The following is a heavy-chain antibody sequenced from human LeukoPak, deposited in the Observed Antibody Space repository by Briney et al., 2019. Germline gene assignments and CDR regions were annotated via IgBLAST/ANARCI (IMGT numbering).Heavy chain of an antibody. V-gene: IGHV4-34*01. CDR3: ARGLLPAHGDSLAYFDY. CDR2: INHSGST. CDR1: GGSFSGYY. J-gene: IGHJ4*02. D-gene: IGHD4-17*01. Sequence: KPSETLSLTCAVYGGSFSGYYWSWIRQPPGKGLEWIGEINHSGSTNYNPSLKSRVTISVDTSKNQFSLKLSSVTAADTAVYYCARGLLPAHGDSLAYFDYWGQGTLVTVSS.